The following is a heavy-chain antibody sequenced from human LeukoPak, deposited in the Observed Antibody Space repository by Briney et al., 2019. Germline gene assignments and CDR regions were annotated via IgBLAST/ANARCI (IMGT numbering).Heavy chain of an antibody. J-gene: IGHJ4*02. CDR3: AGTSTVTPKEQDY. V-gene: IGHV3-21*01. CDR1: GFTFSSYS. CDR2: ISSSSSYI. Sequence: PGGSLRLSCAASGFTFSSYSMNWVRQAPGKGLEWVSSISSSSSYIYYADSVKGRFTISRDNAKNSLYLQMNSLRAEDTAVYYCAGTSTVTPKEQDYWGQGTLVTVSS. D-gene: IGHD4-17*01.